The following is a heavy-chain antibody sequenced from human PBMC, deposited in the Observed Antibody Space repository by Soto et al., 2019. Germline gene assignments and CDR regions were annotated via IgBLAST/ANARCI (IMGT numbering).Heavy chain of an antibody. J-gene: IGHJ4*02. V-gene: IGHV2-5*02. Sequence: QITLKESGPTLVKPTQTLTLTCTFSGFSLSTSGVGVGWIRQPPGKALEWLALIYWDDDKRYSPSLKSRLTIXKXXSKNQVVLTMTNMDPVDTATYYCAHTYAYSNFPDYWGQGTLVTVSS. CDR1: GFSLSTSGVG. CDR2: IYWDDDK. D-gene: IGHD4-4*01. CDR3: AHTYAYSNFPDY.